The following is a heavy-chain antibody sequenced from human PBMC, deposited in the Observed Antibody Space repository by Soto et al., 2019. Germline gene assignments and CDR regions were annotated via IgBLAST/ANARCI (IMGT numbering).Heavy chain of an antibody. D-gene: IGHD3-3*01. V-gene: IGHV4-59*01. CDR3: ARIPFMTIFGVASYYFDN. CDR1: GGSISSYY. J-gene: IGHJ4*02. CDR2: IYYSGST. Sequence: PSETLSLTCTVSGGSISSYYWSWIRQPPGKGLEWIGYIYYSGSTNYNPSLKSRVTISVDTSKNQFSLKLSSVTAADTAVYYCARIPFMTIFGVASYYFDNWGQGTLVTVS.